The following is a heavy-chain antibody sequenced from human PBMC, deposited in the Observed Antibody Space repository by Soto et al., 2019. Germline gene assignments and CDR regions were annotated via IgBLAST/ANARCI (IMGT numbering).Heavy chain of an antibody. V-gene: IGHV1-46*01. Sequence: GASVKVSCKASGYTFTSYYMHWVRQAPGQGLEWMGIINPSGGSTSYAQKFQGRVTMTRDTSTGTVYMELSSLRSEDTAVYYCARDHPLQLNYDILTGYPRRNRYYFDYWGQGTLVTVSS. D-gene: IGHD3-9*01. CDR3: ARDHPLQLNYDILTGYPRRNRYYFDY. J-gene: IGHJ4*02. CDR2: INPSGGST. CDR1: GYTFTSYY.